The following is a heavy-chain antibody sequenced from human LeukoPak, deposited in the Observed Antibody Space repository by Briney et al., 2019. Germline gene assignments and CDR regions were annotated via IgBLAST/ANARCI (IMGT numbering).Heavy chain of an antibody. Sequence: SETLSLTCAVYGGSFNYYWSWIRKPPGKGLEWIGDINQSGITNYDPSLKSRVTISIDTSKNQLSLKVTSVTAADTAVYYCARGSHRAWEVLLDWGQGTLVTVSS. J-gene: IGHJ4*02. V-gene: IGHV4-34*01. CDR2: INQSGIT. CDR1: GGSFNYY. D-gene: IGHD3-10*01. CDR3: ARGSHRAWEVLLD.